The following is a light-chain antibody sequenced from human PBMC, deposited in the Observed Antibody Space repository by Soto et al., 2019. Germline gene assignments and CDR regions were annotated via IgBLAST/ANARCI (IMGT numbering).Light chain of an antibody. CDR3: QQYNNWPIT. CDR1: QNILSN. J-gene: IGKJ5*01. Sequence: EIVMTQSPATLSVSPGERAALAGMASQNILSNLAWYQQKPGQAPRLLIYGVSTRATGIPARFSGSGSGTEFTLTISSLQSEDFEIYYCQQYNNWPITFGQGTRLEIK. V-gene: IGKV3-15*01. CDR2: GVS.